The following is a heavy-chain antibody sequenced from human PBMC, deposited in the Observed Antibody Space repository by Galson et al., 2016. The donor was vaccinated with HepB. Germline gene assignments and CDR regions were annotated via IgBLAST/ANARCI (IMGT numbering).Heavy chain of an antibody. CDR2: ISSDGTTR. CDR3: ARDPGFRNGMDV. J-gene: IGHJ6*02. CDR1: GFTFRTHW. V-gene: IGHV3-74*01. Sequence: SLRLSCAASGFTFRTHWMQWFRQAPGKGLVWASQISSDGTTRRYADSVKGRFTISRDNAANRLYLQMSGLRAEDTAVYYCARDPGFRNGMDVWGQGTTGTVSS.